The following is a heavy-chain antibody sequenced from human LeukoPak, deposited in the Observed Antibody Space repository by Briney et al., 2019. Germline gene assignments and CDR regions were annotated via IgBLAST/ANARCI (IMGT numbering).Heavy chain of an antibody. V-gene: IGHV3-48*01. CDR3: ARAAVRGVINWFDP. D-gene: IGHD3-10*01. Sequence: PGGSLRLSCTASGFTFSSYSMNWVPQAPGKGLEWVSYISSSSSTIEYADSVKGRFTISRDNAKNSLYLQMNSLRAEDTAVYYCARAAVRGVINWFDPWGQGTLVTVSS. CDR2: ISSSSSTI. J-gene: IGHJ5*02. CDR1: GFTFSSYS.